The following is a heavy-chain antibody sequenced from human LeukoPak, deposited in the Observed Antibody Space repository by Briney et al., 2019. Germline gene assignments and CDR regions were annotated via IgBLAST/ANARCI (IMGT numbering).Heavy chain of an antibody. V-gene: IGHV3-21*04. CDR2: ISSSSSYI. D-gene: IGHD6-13*01. J-gene: IGHJ4*02. CDR1: GFTFSSYS. CDR3: AKPARGSSWYPFDY. Sequence: GGSLRLSCAASGFTFSSYSMNWVRQAPGKGLEWVSSISSSSSYIYYADSVKGRFTISRDNSKNTLYLQMNSLRAEDTAVYYCAKPARGSSWYPFDYWGQGTLVTVSS.